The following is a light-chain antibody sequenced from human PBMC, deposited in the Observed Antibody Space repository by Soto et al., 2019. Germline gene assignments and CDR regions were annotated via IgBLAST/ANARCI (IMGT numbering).Light chain of an antibody. V-gene: IGKV4-1*01. Sequence: DIVMTQSPDSLAVSLGERATINCKSSQSILYNSNNKNYLAWYQQKAGQPPKLLIYWASTRESGVPDRFSGSGYGTDFTLTIISLQAEDAAVYYCQQYHDTPRTFGQGTKVEIK. J-gene: IGKJ1*01. CDR3: QQYHDTPRT. CDR2: WAS. CDR1: QSILYNSNNKNY.